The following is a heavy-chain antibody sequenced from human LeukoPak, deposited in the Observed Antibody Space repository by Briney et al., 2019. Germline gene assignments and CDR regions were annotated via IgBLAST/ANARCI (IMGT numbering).Heavy chain of an antibody. J-gene: IGHJ6*02. Sequence: SETLSLTCAVYGGSFSGYYWSWIRQPPGKGLEWIGEINHSGSTNYNPSLKSRVTISVDMSKNQFSLKLSSVTAADTAEYYCASGYYGSGSRPALLYYYYGMDVWGQGTTVTVSS. V-gene: IGHV4-34*01. CDR1: GGSFSGYY. CDR3: ASGYYGSGSRPALLYYYYGMDV. D-gene: IGHD3-10*01. CDR2: INHSGST.